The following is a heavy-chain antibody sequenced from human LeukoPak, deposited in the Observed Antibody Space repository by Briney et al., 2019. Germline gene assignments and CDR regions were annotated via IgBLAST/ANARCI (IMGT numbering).Heavy chain of an antibody. CDR2: IYPGDSDT. V-gene: IGHV5-51*01. Sequence: PGESLKISCKGSGYSFTSYWIGWVRQMPGKGLEWMGIIYPGDSDTRYSPSFQGQVTISADKSISTAYLQWSSLKASDTAMYYCASTSEGVNWNYGYYMDVWGKGTTVTVSS. CDR3: ASTSEGVNWNYGYYMDV. CDR1: GYSFTSYW. D-gene: IGHD1-20*01. J-gene: IGHJ6*03.